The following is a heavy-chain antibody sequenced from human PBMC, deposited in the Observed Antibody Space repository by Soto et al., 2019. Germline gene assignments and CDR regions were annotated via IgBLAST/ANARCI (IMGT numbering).Heavy chain of an antibody. V-gene: IGHV3-15*01. J-gene: IGHJ4*02. CDR3: TAAYGDYASDY. D-gene: IGHD2-2*01. CDR2: ITSKSDGGTP. Sequence: EVQLVESGGGLVEPGGSLKISCGTSGVTFAHAWMNWVRQAPGKGLQWVGRITSKSDGGTPDYAATVKGRFTISRDDSENKVFLQMTSLKTEDTAVYFWTAAYGDYASDYWGQGTLVVVSS. CDR1: GVTFAHAW.